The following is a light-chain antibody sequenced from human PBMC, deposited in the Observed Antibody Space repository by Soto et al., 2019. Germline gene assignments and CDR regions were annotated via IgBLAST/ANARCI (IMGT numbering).Light chain of an antibody. J-gene: IGKJ5*01. V-gene: IGKV3-15*01. CDR3: QQYNNWSPPIT. CDR1: LSIGSN. CDR2: GAS. Sequence: EIIVTQSPATLSVSPGERATLSCRASLSIGSNLAWYQHKPGQARRLLIYGASTRATDIPARFSGSGSGTDFTLTISSLQSEDFAVYYCQQYNNWSPPITFGQGTRLEIK.